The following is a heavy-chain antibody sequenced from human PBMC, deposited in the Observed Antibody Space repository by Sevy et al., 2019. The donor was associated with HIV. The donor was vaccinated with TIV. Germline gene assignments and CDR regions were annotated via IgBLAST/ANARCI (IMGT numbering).Heavy chain of an antibody. CDR1: GGTFSSYA. V-gene: IGHV1-69*13. CDR3: ARDGRWGSYYDY. CDR2: IIPIFGTA. J-gene: IGHJ4*02. D-gene: IGHD3-10*01. Sequence: ASVKVSCKASGGTFSSYAISWVRQAPGQGLEWMGGIIPIFGTANYAQKFQGRVTITADESTSTAYMELSSLRSEDTAVYYCARDGRWGSYYDYWGQGTLVTVSS.